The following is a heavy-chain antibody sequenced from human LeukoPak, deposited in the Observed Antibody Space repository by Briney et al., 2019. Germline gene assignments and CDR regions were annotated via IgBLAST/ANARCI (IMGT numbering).Heavy chain of an antibody. Sequence: GGSLRLSCAASGFIFNSHTMNWVRQAPGKGLEWVSSISSSSSYIYYADSVKGRFTISRDNAKNSLYLQMNSLRAEDTAVYYCARSSGWYHRGPDYYYYYMDAWGKGTTVTVS. CDR3: ARSSGWYHRGPDYYYYYMDA. CDR1: GFIFNSHT. J-gene: IGHJ6*03. D-gene: IGHD6-19*01. V-gene: IGHV3-21*01. CDR2: ISSSSSYI.